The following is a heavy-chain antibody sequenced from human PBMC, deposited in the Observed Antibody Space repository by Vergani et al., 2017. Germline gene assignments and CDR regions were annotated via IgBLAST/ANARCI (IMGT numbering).Heavy chain of an antibody. CDR1: GYTFTGYY. V-gene: IGHV1-69*06. D-gene: IGHD2-15*01. J-gene: IGHJ6*03. Sequence: QVQLVQSGAEVKKPGASVKVSCKASGYTFTGYYMHWVRQAPGQGLEWMGGIIPIFGTANYAQKFQGRVTITADKSTSTAYMELSSLRSEDPAVYYCARAALDPGYCSGGSCYSGPRLYYYYYMDVGGKATTVTVAS. CDR3: ARAALDPGYCSGGSCYSGPRLYYYYYMDV. CDR2: IIPIFGTA.